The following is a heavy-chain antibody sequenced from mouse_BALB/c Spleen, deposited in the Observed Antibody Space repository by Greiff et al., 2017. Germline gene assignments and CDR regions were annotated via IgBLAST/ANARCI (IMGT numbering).Heavy chain of an antibody. CDR1: GYSITSGYY. CDR3: ARVSMITTRAMDY. J-gene: IGHJ4*01. Sequence: ESGPGLVKPSQSLSLTCSVTGYSITSGYYWNWLRQFPGNKLEWMGYISYDGSNNYNPSLKNRISITRDTSKNQLFLKLNSVTTEDTATYYCARVSMITTRAMDYWGQGTSVTVSS. CDR2: ISYDGSN. D-gene: IGHD2-4*01. V-gene: IGHV3-6*02.